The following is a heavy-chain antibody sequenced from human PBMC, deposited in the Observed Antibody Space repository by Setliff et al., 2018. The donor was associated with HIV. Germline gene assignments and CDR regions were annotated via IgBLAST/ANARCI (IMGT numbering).Heavy chain of an antibody. V-gene: IGHV4-59*11. Sequence: PSETLSLTCTVSGGSISSHYWSWIRQPPGKGLEWIGSIYYSGSTNYNPPLKSRVTISVDTSKNQFSLKLSSVTAADTAVYYCARDGRDSSSWYNYYFDYWGQGTLVTVSS. CDR3: ARDGRDSSSWYNYYFDY. CDR2: IYYSGST. CDR1: GGSISSHY. J-gene: IGHJ4*02. D-gene: IGHD6-13*01.